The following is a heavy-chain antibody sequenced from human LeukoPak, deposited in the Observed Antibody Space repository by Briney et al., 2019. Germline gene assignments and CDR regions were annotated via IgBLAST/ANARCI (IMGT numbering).Heavy chain of an antibody. V-gene: IGHV5-51*01. CDR2: IYPGDSDT. Sequence: GESLKISFKGSGXRFTSYWIGWVRQMPGKVLEWMGIIYPGDSDTRYSPSFQGQVTISADKSISTAYLQWTSLKASDTAMYYCARRGPYGAYFDYWGQGTLVSFSS. D-gene: IGHD4-17*01. J-gene: IGHJ4*02. CDR1: GXRFTSYW. CDR3: ARRGPYGAYFDY.